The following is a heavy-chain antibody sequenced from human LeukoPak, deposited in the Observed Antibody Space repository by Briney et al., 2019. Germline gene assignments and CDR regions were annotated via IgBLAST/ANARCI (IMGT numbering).Heavy chain of an antibody. CDR2: IYSGGSS. V-gene: IGHV3-66*01. J-gene: IGHJ4*02. CDR1: GLTVGFKC. Sequence: GGSPRLSCAASGLTVGFKCMSWVRQAPGKGQEWVSIIYSGGSSYYADSVKGRFTVSRDTSKNTLYLQMNSLRAEDTAVYYCATRPDGNDVPYFDYWGQGTLVTVSS. CDR3: ATRPDGNDVPYFDY. D-gene: IGHD5-12*01.